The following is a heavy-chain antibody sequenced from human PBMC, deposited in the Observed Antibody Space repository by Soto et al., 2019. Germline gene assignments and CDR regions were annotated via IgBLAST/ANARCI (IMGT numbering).Heavy chain of an antibody. D-gene: IGHD2-21*02. J-gene: IGHJ2*01. CDR3: AREGGYGGDSGHWYLDL. V-gene: IGHV3-53*01. CDR1: GFTVSSNY. Sequence: GSLRLSCAASGFTVSSNYMSWVRQAPGKGLEWVSVFYSGGSTYYADSVKGRFTISRDYSKNTLYLQMNSLRAEDTAVYYCAREGGYGGDSGHWYLDLWGRGTMVPV. CDR2: FYSGGST.